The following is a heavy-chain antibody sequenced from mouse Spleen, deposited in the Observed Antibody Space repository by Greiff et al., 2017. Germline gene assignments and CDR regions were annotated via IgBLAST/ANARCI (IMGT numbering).Heavy chain of an antibody. V-gene: IGHV2-5*01. J-gene: IGHJ4*01. CDR2: IWRGGST. CDR1: GFSLTSYG. CDR3: AKPITGKDYAMDY. D-gene: IGHD4-1*01. Sequence: QVQLQQSGPGLVQPSQCLSITCTVSGFSLTSYGVHWVRQSPGKGLEWLGVIWRGGSTDYNAAFMSRLSITKDNSKSQVFFKMNSLQADDTAIYYCAKPITGKDYAMDYWGQGNSVTVSS.